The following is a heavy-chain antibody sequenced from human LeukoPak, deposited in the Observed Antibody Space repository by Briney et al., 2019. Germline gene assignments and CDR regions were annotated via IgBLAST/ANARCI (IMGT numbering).Heavy chain of an antibody. Sequence: ASVKVSCKASGYTFTSYGIIWVRQAPGQGLEWMGWISGYNGNTNYAQKFQGRVTMTTDTSTTTAYMELRSLKSDDTAVYYCARDGRHRYYYDSRGYYGGWFDSWGQGTLVTVSS. CDR1: GYTFTSYG. CDR3: ARDGRHRYYYDSRGYYGGWFDS. V-gene: IGHV1-18*01. J-gene: IGHJ5*01. D-gene: IGHD3-22*01. CDR2: ISGYNGNT.